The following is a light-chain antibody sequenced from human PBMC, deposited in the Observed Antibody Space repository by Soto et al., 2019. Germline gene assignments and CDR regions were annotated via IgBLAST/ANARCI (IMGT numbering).Light chain of an antibody. CDR1: QDFRTS. CDR2: GAS. CDR3: QHYRSLPPFT. Sequence: DIQMTQSPSSLSASVGDRVSITCQASQDFRTSLSWFHQKPGRPAKLLIYGASYLETGVPSRFRGSGSGKDFTFTNSSLQPEDIATYYCQHYRSLPPFTFGPGTRVHV. J-gene: IGKJ3*01. V-gene: IGKV1-33*01.